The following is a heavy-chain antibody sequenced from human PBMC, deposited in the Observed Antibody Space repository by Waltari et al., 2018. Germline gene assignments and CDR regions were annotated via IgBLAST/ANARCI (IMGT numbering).Heavy chain of an antibody. V-gene: IGHV4-39*01. CDR2: IYYSGTT. CDR3: ARQCKGYNYGLGDYYYYGMDV. CDR1: GGSISSSNYY. Sequence: QLQLQESGPGLVTPSETLSLTCTVSGGSISSSNYYWGWIRHPPGKGLEWFGSIYYSGTTYYNPSLKSRVTISVDTAKNQFSLKLSAVTAADTAMYYCARQCKGYNYGLGDYYYYGMDVWGQGTTVTVSS. J-gene: IGHJ6*02. D-gene: IGHD5-18*01.